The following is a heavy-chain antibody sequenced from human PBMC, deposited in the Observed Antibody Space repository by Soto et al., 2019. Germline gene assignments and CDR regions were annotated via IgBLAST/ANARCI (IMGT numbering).Heavy chain of an antibody. D-gene: IGHD6-25*01. CDR2: INPNSGGT. CDR3: ARNRADAFDI. J-gene: IGHJ3*02. CDR1: GYTFTGYY. V-gene: IGHV1-2*04. Sequence: ASVKVSCKASGYTFTGYYMHWVRQAPGQGLEWMGWINPNSGGTNYAQKFQGWVTMTRDTSISTAYMELSSLRSDDTAVYYCARNRADAFDIWGQGTMVTVSS.